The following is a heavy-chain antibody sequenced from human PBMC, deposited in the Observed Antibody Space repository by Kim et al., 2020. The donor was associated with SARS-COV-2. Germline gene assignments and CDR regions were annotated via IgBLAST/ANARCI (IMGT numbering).Heavy chain of an antibody. D-gene: IGHD5-12*01. CDR3: ARGSRGDGYNGLFEYFQH. CDR2: INPSGGST. CDR1: GYTFTSYY. Sequence: ASVKVSCKASGYTFTSYYMHWVRQAPGQGLEWMGIINPSGGSTSYAQKFQGRVTMTRDTSTSTVYMELSSLRSEDTAVYYCARGSRGDGYNGLFEYFQHWGQGTLVTVSS. V-gene: IGHV1-46*01. J-gene: IGHJ1*01.